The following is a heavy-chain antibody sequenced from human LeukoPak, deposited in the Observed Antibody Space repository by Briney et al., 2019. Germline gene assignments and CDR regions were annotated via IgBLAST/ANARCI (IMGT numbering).Heavy chain of an antibody. D-gene: IGHD3-16*01. Sequence: ASVRLSCTASGYTFTGYYMHWVRQAPGQGLEWMGWINHNSGDTKYSQKFQGRVTMTRDTSISTAFMELSRLRSDDTAVYYCATQRGSYLWGTDFDYWGQGTLVAASS. CDR3: ATQRGSYLWGTDFDY. CDR1: GYTFTGYY. J-gene: IGHJ4*02. V-gene: IGHV1-2*02. CDR2: INHNSGDT.